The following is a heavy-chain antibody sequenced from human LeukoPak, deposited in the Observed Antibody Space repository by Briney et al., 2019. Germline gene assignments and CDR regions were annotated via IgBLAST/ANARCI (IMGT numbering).Heavy chain of an antibody. J-gene: IGHJ4*02. Sequence: PGGSLRLSCAASGFTFSSYGMHWVRQAPGKGLEWVAFIRYDGSNKYYADPVKGRFTISRDNSKNTLYLQMNSLRAEDTAVYYCAKSFLATTLSLDYWGQGTLVTVSS. D-gene: IGHD5-12*01. V-gene: IGHV3-30*02. CDR2: IRYDGSNK. CDR3: AKSFLATTLSLDY. CDR1: GFTFSSYG.